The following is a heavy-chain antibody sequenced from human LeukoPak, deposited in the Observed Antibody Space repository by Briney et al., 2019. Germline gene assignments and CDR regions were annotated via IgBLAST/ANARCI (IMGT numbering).Heavy chain of an antibody. D-gene: IGHD2-2*01. CDR3: ARACGGYCSSTSCLQFDY. V-gene: IGHV1-69*05. CDR2: IIPIFGTA. J-gene: IGHJ4*02. Sequence: SVKVSCKASGGTFSSYAISWVRQAPGQGLEWMGGIIPIFGTANYAQKFQGRVTITTDESTSTAYMELSSLRSEDTAVYYCARACGGYCSSTSCLQFDYWGQGTLVTVSS. CDR1: GGTFSSYA.